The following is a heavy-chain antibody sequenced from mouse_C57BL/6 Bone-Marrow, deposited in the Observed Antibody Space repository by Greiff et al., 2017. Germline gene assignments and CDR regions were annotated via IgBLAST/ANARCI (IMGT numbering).Heavy chain of an antibody. CDR1: GFSLTSYG. Sequence: QVQLKESGPGLVAPSQSLSITCTVSGFSLTSYGVDWVRQSPGKGLEWLGVIWGVGSTNYNSALKSRLSISKDNSKSQVFLKMNSLQTEDTAMYYCASDRSDCRVGFAYWGQGTLVTVSA. J-gene: IGHJ3*01. V-gene: IGHV2-6*01. CDR3: ASDRSDCRVGFAY. D-gene: IGHD2-13*01. CDR2: IWGVGST.